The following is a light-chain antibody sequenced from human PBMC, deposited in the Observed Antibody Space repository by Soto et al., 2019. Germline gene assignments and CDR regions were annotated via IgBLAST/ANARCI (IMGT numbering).Light chain of an antibody. CDR2: DNS. V-gene: IGLV1-40*01. J-gene: IGLJ2*01. CDR1: SSNTGARYD. Sequence: QSVLTQPPSVSGAPGQRVTISCTGSSSNTGARYDVHWYQQLPGTAPKLLIYDNSNRPSGVPDRFSGSKSGTTASLAITGLQAEDEADYYCQSYDSSLSGVVFGGGTKLTVL. CDR3: QSYDSSLSGVV.